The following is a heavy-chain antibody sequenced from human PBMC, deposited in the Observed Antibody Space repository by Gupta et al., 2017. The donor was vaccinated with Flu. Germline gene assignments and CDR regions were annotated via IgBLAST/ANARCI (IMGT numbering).Heavy chain of an antibody. J-gene: IGHJ4*02. Sequence: QVQLQQWGAGLLKPSETLSLTCAVYGGSFSGYYWSWIRQPPGKGLEWIGEINHSGSTNYNPSLKSRVTISVDTSKNQFSPKLSSVTAADTAVYYCARGRKYSTGVDYWGQGTLVTVSS. D-gene: IGHD6-19*01. CDR2: INHSGST. CDR3: ARGRKYSTGVDY. CDR1: GGSFSGYY. V-gene: IGHV4-34*01.